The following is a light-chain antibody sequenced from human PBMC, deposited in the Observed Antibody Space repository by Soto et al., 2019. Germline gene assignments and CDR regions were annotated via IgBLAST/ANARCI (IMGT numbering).Light chain of an antibody. V-gene: IGLV1-51*01. J-gene: IGLJ7*01. CDR2: DTH. CDR3: GTWDSSLSAGV. Sequence: QSVLTQPPSVSAAPGQKVTISCSGSSSNIGSNYVSWYQQLPGTAPKLLIYDTHKRPSGIPDRFSGSKSGTSATLGITGLQTGDEADYYCGTWDSSLSAGVFGGGPQLTVL. CDR1: SSNIGSNY.